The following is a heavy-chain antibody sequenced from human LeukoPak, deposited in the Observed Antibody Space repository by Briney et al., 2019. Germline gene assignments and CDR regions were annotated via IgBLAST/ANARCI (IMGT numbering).Heavy chain of an antibody. D-gene: IGHD6-6*01. CDR3: ARVYSSSYLGAFDI. J-gene: IGHJ3*02. Sequence: ASVKVSCKASGYTLTGYYMHWVRQAPGQGLEWMGWINPNSGGTNYAQKFQGRATMTRDTSISTAYMELSRLRSDDTAVYYCARVYSSSYLGAFDIWGQGTMVTVSS. CDR1: GYTLTGYY. CDR2: INPNSGGT. V-gene: IGHV1-2*02.